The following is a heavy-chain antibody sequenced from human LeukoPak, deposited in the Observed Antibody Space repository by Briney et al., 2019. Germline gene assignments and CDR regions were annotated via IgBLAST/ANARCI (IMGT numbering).Heavy chain of an antibody. Sequence: GGSLRLSCAASGFTFSSYSMNWVRQAPGKGLDWVSYINSGSSTIYYADSVKGRFTISRDNAKNSLYLQMNSLRAEDTAVYYCARVRWPYGFDPWGQGTLVTVSS. J-gene: IGHJ5*02. CDR1: GFTFSSYS. CDR2: INSGSSTI. D-gene: IGHD2-15*01. CDR3: ARVRWPYGFDP. V-gene: IGHV3-48*01.